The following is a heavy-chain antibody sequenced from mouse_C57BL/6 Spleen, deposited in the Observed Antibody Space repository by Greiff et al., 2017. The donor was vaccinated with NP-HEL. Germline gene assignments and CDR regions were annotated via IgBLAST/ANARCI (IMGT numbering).Heavy chain of an antibody. J-gene: IGHJ4*01. V-gene: IGHV2-9-1*01. CDR3: ARDYYGSSYDYAMDY. CDR2: IWTGGGT. D-gene: IGHD1-1*01. Sequence: QVQLKESGPGLVAPSQSLSITCTVSGFSLTSYAISWVRQPPGKGLEWLGVIWTGGGTNYNSALKSRLSISKDNSKSQVFLKMNSLKTDDTARYYCARDYYGSSYDYAMDYWGQGTSVTVSS. CDR1: GFSLTSYA.